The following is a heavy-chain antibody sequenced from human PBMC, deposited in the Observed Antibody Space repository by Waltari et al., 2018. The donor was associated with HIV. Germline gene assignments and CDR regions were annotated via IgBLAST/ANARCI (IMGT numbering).Heavy chain of an antibody. J-gene: IGHJ6*02. V-gene: IGHV4-39*07. Sequence: QLQLQESGPGLVKPSETLSLTCTVSGGSISSSSYYWGWIRQPPGKGLEWIGSIYYSGSTYYNPSLKSRVTISVDTSKNQFSLKLSSVTAADTAVYYCARDTNRIVGATTDYYYYYGMDVWGQGTTVTVSS. D-gene: IGHD1-26*01. CDR2: IYYSGST. CDR3: ARDTNRIVGATTDYYYYYGMDV. CDR1: GGSISSSSYY.